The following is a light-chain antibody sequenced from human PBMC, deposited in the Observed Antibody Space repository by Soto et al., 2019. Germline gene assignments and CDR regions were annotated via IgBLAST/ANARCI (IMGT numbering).Light chain of an antibody. V-gene: IGLV1-51*01. J-gene: IGLJ1*01. CDR1: ASNIGRNF. CDR2: DNY. Sequence: QSVLTQPPSVSAAPGQKVTISCSGSASNIGRNFVSWYQQVPGTAPKLLVYDNYNRPSGIPDRFSGSKSGTSATLGITGLQTGDDAVYYCGIWDSKLNIYVFGPGTKVTVL. CDR3: GIWDSKLNIYV.